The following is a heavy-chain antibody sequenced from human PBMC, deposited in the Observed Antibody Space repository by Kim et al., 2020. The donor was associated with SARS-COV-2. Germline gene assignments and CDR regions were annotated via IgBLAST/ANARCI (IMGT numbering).Heavy chain of an antibody. CDR3: ARGSSGNGWFFDY. CDR2: IKQDGNEK. CDR1: GFIFSSFW. D-gene: IGHD6-19*01. Sequence: GGSLRLSCEASGFIFSSFWMRWVRQAPGKGLEWVANIKQDGNEKHYVDSVRGRFTISRDNAKNSVYLQMNRLRAEDSAVYYCARGSSGNGWFFDYWGQG. V-gene: IGHV3-7*03. J-gene: IGHJ4*02.